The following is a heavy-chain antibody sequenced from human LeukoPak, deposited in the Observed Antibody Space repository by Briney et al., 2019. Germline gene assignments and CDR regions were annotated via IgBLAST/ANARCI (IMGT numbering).Heavy chain of an antibody. V-gene: IGHV3-48*03. CDR1: GFTFSSYE. J-gene: IGHJ5*02. D-gene: IGHD3-10*01. CDR3: ARGTYYYGSGTMDP. Sequence: GGSLRLSCAASGFTFSSYEMNRVRQAPGKGLEWVSYISSSGSTIYYADSVKGRFTISRDNAKNSLYLQMNSLRAEDTAVYYCARGTYYYGSGTMDPWGQGTLVTVSS. CDR2: ISSSGSTI.